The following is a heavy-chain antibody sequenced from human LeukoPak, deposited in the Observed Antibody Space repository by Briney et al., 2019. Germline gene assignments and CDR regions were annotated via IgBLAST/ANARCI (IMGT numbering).Heavy chain of an antibody. CDR2: IYHSGST. CDR1: GGSISSSRYY. J-gene: IGHJ4*02. CDR3: ARAPGYCSGGSCYGAFDY. Sequence: PSETLSLTCTVSGGSISSSRYYWGWVRQPPGKGLEWIGSIYHSGSTYYNPSLKSRVTISVDTSKNQFSLKLSSVTAADTAVYYCARAPGYCSGGSCYGAFDYWGQGTLVTVSS. D-gene: IGHD2-15*01. V-gene: IGHV4-39*01.